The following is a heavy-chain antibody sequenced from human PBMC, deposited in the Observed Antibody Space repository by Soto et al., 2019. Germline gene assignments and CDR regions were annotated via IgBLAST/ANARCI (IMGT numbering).Heavy chain of an antibody. D-gene: IGHD6-25*01. J-gene: IGHJ5*02. Sequence: HVQLQESGPGLVKPSETLSLTCTVSGGSISTYYWSWIRQPPGKGLEWIGYIYYDGSTSYNPSLRSRVTIXXDXSXTHYALILSSVTSADTAGYYCARDQLRSGLYVWFDPWGQGTLVTVSS. CDR2: IYYDGST. CDR1: GGSISTYY. CDR3: ARDQLRSGLYVWFDP. V-gene: IGHV4-59*01.